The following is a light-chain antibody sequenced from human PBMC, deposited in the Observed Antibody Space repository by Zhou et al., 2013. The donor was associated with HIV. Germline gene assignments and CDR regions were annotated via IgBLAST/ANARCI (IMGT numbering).Light chain of an antibody. CDR1: QSVSSSS. Sequence: EIVLTQSPGTLSLSPGERATLSCRASQSVSSSSLAWYQQKPGQAPRLLIYGASSRATGIPDRFSGSGSGTDFTLIISSLEPEDFAVYYCQQRTKWPLTFGGGTKVEIK. J-gene: IGKJ4*01. CDR2: GAS. CDR3: QQRTKWPLT. V-gene: IGKV3D-20*02.